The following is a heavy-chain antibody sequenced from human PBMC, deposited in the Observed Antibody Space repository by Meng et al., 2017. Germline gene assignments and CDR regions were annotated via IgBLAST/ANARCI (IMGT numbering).Heavy chain of an antibody. V-gene: IGHV1-18*01. J-gene: IGHJ4*02. D-gene: IGHD2-2*01. CDR2: ISAYNGNT. Sequence: QDQLGQFGAAVKKPGASVRVSCKAAGYTFTSCGISWVRQAPGQGLEGMGWISAYNGNTNYAQKLQGRVTMTTDTSTSTAYMELRSLRSDDTAVYYCARELLWQYDYWGQGTLVTVSS. CDR3: ARELLWQYDY. CDR1: GYTFTSCG.